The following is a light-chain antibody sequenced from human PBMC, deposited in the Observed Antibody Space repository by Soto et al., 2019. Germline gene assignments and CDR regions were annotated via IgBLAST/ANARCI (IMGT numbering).Light chain of an antibody. V-gene: IGKV3-20*01. CDR2: GAS. CDR1: QSVRSNS. J-gene: IGKJ5*01. Sequence: DIVLTQSPGTLSLSPGERATLSCRASQSVRSNSLAWYQQKTGQAPRLLIYGASSRATGIPDRFSGSGSGTDFTLTISRLEPEDFAVYYCQQYGSSRITFGQGTRLENK. CDR3: QQYGSSRIT.